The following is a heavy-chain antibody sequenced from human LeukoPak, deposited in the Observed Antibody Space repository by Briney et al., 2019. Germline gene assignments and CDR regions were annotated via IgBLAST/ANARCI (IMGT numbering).Heavy chain of an antibody. CDR3: ARDTLVRGTTAFDI. CDR1: GFTVSSNY. D-gene: IGHD3-10*01. J-gene: IGHJ3*02. Sequence: GGSLRLSCAASGFTVSSNYMSWVRQAPGKWLEWVSVIYSGGSTYYADSVKGRFTISRHNSKNTLYLQMNSLRVEDTAVYYCARDTLVRGTTAFDIWGQGTMVTVSS. V-gene: IGHV3-53*04. CDR2: IYSGGST.